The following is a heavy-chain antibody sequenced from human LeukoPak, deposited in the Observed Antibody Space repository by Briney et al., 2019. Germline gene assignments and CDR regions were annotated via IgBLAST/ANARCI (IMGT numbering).Heavy chain of an antibody. J-gene: IGHJ4*02. CDR1: GGSISSYY. CDR3: ARDVGDSGYNYMFDY. Sequence: SSETLSLTCTVSGGSISSYYWSWIRQPAGKGLEWIGRIYTSGKTNYNPSLKSRVTMSVDTSKNQFSLKLSSVTAADTAVYYCARDVGDSGYNYMFDYWGQGTLVTVSS. V-gene: IGHV4-4*07. D-gene: IGHD5-12*01. CDR2: IYTSGKT.